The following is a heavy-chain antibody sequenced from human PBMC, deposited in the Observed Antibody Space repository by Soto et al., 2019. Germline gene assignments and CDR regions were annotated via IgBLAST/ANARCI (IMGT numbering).Heavy chain of an antibody. CDR1: GYRFSSYW. Sequence: PGESLKISCKGSGYRFSSYWIAWVRQMPGKGLEWMGIIYPRDSDTRYSPSLQGQVTFSVDKSNSTAYLQWSSLKASDTAMYYCARQGSNGAYYYYGMDVWGQGTTVTVSS. CDR2: IYPRDSDT. D-gene: IGHD2-8*01. J-gene: IGHJ6*02. V-gene: IGHV5-51*01. CDR3: ARQGSNGAYYYYGMDV.